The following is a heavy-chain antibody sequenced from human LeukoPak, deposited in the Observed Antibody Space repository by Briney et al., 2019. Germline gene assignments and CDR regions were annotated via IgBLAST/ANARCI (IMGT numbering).Heavy chain of an antibody. CDR1: GFTFSSYW. CDR2: IKQDGSEK. CDR3: ARVGPPYYYYYMDV. Sequence: GGSLRLSCAASGFTFSSYWMTWVRQAPGKGLECVANIKQDGSEKYSVDSLKGRFTISRDNAKKLLYLQMNSLRVEDTAVYYCARVGPPYYYYYMDVWGKGTTVTVSS. J-gene: IGHJ6*03. V-gene: IGHV3-7*01.